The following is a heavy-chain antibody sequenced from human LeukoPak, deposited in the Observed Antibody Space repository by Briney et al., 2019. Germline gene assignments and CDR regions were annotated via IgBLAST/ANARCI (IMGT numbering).Heavy chain of an antibody. CDR1: GYTLTELS. CDR3: ARDMGGGGLWFGELSIDYFDY. Sequence: LRASVKVSCKVSGYTLTELSMHWVRQAPGKGLEWMGGFDPEDGETIYAQKFQGRVTMTRNTSISTAYMELSSLRSEDTAVYYCARDMGGGGLWFGELSIDYFDYWGQGTLVTVSS. V-gene: IGHV1-24*01. D-gene: IGHD3-10*01. J-gene: IGHJ4*02. CDR2: FDPEDGET.